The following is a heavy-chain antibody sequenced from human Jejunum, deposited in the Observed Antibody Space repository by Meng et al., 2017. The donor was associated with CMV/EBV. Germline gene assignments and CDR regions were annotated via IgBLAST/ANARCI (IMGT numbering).Heavy chain of an antibody. V-gene: IGHV3-23*01. J-gene: IGHJ4*02. CDR3: AREPGREYSGYDRSFDH. CDR2: IIAGGGTT. Sequence: TFSAPSLAWVRQAPGKGLEWVSTIIAGGGTTTYADSVKGRFTVSRDSTKNTVYVQMNSLRAEDTAVYYCAREPGREYSGYDRSFDHWGQGRWSPSPQ. CDR1: TFSAPS. D-gene: IGHD5-12*01.